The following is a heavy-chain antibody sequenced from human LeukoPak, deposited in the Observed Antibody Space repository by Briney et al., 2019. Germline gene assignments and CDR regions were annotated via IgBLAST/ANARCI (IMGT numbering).Heavy chain of an antibody. CDR2: TNLHGTAV. J-gene: IGHJ4*02. Sequence: GGSLRLSCEVSGLSFSNYWMHWVRQAPGKGLVWVARTNLHGTAVDYADSVKGRFIISRDNAKNTLFLQMNSLRVEETAVYYCASAYTYVRLGDHWGQGTLVTVSS. V-gene: IGHV3-74*01. CDR1: GLSFSNYW. D-gene: IGHD3-16*01. CDR3: ASAYTYVRLGDH.